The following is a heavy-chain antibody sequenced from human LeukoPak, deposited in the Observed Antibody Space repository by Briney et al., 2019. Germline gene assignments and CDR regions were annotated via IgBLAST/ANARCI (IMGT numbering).Heavy chain of an antibody. CDR3: ARARDHDTFGYCSGGSCYSHAFDI. D-gene: IGHD2-15*01. CDR2: IIPIFGTA. CDR1: GGTFSSYA. V-gene: IGHV1-69*01. J-gene: IGHJ3*02. Sequence: GASVKVSCKASGGTFSSYAISWVRQAPGQGLEWMGGIIPIFGTANYAQKFQGRVTITADESTSTAYMELSSLRSEDTAVYYCARARDHDTFGYCSGGSCYSHAFDIWGQGTMVTVSS.